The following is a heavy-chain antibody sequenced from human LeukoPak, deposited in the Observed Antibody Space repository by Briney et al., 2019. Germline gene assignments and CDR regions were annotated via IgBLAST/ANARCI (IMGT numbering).Heavy chain of an antibody. D-gene: IGHD3-10*01. J-gene: IGHJ5*02. CDR1: GFTFSSYW. Sequence: GGSLRLSCAASGFTFSSYWMHWVRQAPGKELVWVSRINSDGTSTSYADSVKGRFTISRDNAKNTLYLQMNSLRAEDTAVYYCARQMVRGVIWLFDPWGQGTLVTVSS. CDR2: INSDGTST. V-gene: IGHV3-74*01. CDR3: ARQMVRGVIWLFDP.